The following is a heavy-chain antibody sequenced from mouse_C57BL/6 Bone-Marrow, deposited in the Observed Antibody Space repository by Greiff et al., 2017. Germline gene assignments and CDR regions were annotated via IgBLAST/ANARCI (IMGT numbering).Heavy chain of an antibody. V-gene: IGHV1-64*01. CDR1: GYTFTSYW. CDR3: AREGLPPFFDY. J-gene: IGHJ2*01. Sequence: QVQLQQPGAELVKPGASVKLSCKASGYTFTSYWMHWVKQRPGQGLEWIGMIHPNSGSTNYNEKFKSKATLTVDKSSSTAYMLLSSLSSEYSAVYYCAREGLPPFFDYWGQGTTLTVSS. CDR2: IHPNSGST.